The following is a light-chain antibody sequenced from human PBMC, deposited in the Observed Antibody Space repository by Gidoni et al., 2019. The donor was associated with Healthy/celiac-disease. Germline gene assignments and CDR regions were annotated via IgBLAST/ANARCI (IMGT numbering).Light chain of an antibody. Sequence: EIVMTQSPATLSVSPGERATLSCRASQSVSSNLAWYQQKPGQAPRLLIYGASTRATGIPARFSGRGSGTEFNLTISSLQSEDFAVYYCQQYNNWPPAFGQGTKVEIK. CDR3: QQYNNWPPA. CDR2: GAS. V-gene: IGKV3-15*01. CDR1: QSVSSN. J-gene: IGKJ1*01.